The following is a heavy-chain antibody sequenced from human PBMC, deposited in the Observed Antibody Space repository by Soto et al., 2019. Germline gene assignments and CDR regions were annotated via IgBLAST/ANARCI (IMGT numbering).Heavy chain of an antibody. V-gene: IGHV3-30-3*01. CDR2: ISYDGSNK. J-gene: IGHJ3*01. Sequence: SQGLWSGVSWGPCSGLGGRWVRKTQSKGLEWVAVISYDGSNKYYADSVKGRFTISRDNSKNTLYLQMNSLRAEDTAVYYCARDRLRWRGGTAALECWVQGTMVTFSS. CDR1: WGPCSGLG. D-gene: IGHD1-1*01. CDR3: ARDRLRWRGGTAALEC.